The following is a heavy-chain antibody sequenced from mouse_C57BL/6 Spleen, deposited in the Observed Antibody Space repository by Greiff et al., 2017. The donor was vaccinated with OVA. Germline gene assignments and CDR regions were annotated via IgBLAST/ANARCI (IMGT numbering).Heavy chain of an antibody. CDR1: GYTFTSYW. CDR3: AVSFITTVVATYYYAMDY. V-gene: IGHV1-59*01. J-gene: IGHJ4*01. Sequence: QVQLQQSGAELVRPGTSVKLSCKASGYTFTSYWMHWVKQRPGQGLEWIGVIDPSDSYTNYNQKFKGKATLTVDTSPSTAYMQLSSLTSEDSAVYYCAVSFITTVVATYYYAMDYWGQGTSVTVSS. CDR2: IDPSDSYT. D-gene: IGHD1-1*01.